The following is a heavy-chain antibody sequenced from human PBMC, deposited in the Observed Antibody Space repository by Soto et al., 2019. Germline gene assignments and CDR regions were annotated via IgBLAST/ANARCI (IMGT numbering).Heavy chain of an antibody. V-gene: IGHV4-59*01. CDR3: ARECDSSGYHFDY. CDR2: IYYSGSY. D-gene: IGHD3-22*01. J-gene: IGHJ4*02. CDR1: GGSISSYY. Sequence: SETLSLTCTVSGGSISSYYWSWIRQPPGKGLEWIGYIYYSGSYNYNPSLKSRVTISVDTSKNQFSLKVNSVTAADTAVYYCARECDSSGYHFDYWGQGTLVTVSS.